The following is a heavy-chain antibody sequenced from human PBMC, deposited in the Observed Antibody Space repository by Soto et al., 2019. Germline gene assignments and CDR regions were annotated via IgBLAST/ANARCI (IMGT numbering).Heavy chain of an antibody. CDR2: IGAADDP. V-gene: IGHV3-13*05. D-gene: IGHD3-3*01. Sequence: LRLSCAASGFTFSAYDMHWVRQTTGKGLECVSAIGAADDPYYLGSVKGRFTISRENAKNTLYLQMNSLRAEDTAVYYCAKVPTRYDFWSGYFTWFDPWGQGALVTVSS. CDR3: AKVPTRYDFWSGYFTWFDP. CDR1: GFTFSAYD. J-gene: IGHJ5*02.